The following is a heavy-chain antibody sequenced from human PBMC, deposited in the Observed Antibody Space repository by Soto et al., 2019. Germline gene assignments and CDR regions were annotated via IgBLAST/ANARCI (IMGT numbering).Heavy chain of an antibody. Sequence: GSKTHGQGLEWMGWISAYNGNTNYAQKLQGRVTMTTDTSTSTAYMELRSLRSDDTAVYYCARVVVVAARVYYYCMDVWGKGTTVTV. CDR3: ARVVVVAARVYYYCMDV. V-gene: IGHV1-18*01. D-gene: IGHD2-15*01. J-gene: IGHJ6*03. CDR2: ISAYNGNT.